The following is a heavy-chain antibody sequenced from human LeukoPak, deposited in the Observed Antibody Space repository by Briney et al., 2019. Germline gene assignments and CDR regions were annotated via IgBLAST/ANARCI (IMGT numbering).Heavy chain of an antibody. J-gene: IGHJ4*02. Sequence: PSETLSLTCTVSGASISSGDYLWSWIRQPPGMGLEWIGNIYYSGSTYYNPSLKSRVTISVDTSKNQFSLKLSSVTAADTAVYYCARDRVVGITDYWSQGTLVTVSS. CDR2: IYYSGST. CDR3: ARDRVVGITDY. CDR1: GASISSGDYL. D-gene: IGHD3-22*01. V-gene: IGHV4-30-4*01.